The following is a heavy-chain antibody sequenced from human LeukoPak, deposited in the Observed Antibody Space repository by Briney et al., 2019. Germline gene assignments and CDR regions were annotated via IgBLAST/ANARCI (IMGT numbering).Heavy chain of an antibody. CDR3: AKDSGSGWSIDY. V-gene: IGHV3-30*18. Sequence: PGGSLRLSCAASGFTFSSYGMHWVGQAPGKGLKWVAVISYDGSNKYYADFVKGRFTISRDNSKNTLYLQMNSLRAEDTAVSYCAKDSGSGWSIDYWGQGTLVTVSS. CDR2: ISYDGSNK. D-gene: IGHD6-19*01. J-gene: IGHJ4*02. CDR1: GFTFSSYG.